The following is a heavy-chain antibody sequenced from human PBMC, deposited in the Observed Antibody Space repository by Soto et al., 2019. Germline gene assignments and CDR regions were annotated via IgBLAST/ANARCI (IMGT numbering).Heavy chain of an antibody. D-gene: IGHD5-18*01. V-gene: IGHV3-23*01. J-gene: IGHJ4*02. CDR1: GFSFSNYG. CDR3: VQRGGYNY. CDR2: FGGSTGSTT. Sequence: EVQLLESGGGLVQPGGSLSLSCVGSGFSFSNYGMSWVRQGPGKGLEWVSSFGGSTGSTTYYADSVKGRFTISRDNSKNTLYLQMSSLRAEDTAVYYCVQRGGYNYVGQGTLVTLSS.